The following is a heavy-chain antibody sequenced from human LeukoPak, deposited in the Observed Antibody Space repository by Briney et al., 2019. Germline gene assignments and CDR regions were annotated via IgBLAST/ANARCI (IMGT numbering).Heavy chain of an antibody. D-gene: IGHD6-19*01. V-gene: IGHV3-7*01. J-gene: IGHJ4*02. CDR1: GFTFSSYW. Sequence: GGSLRLSCAASGFTFSSYWMSWVRQAPGKGLEWVANIMQDGSEKYYVDSVKGRFTISRNNAKNSLYLQMNSLRAEDTAVYYCAREDSSGWYGYYFDYWGQGTLVTVSS. CDR3: AREDSSGWYGYYFDY. CDR2: IMQDGSEK.